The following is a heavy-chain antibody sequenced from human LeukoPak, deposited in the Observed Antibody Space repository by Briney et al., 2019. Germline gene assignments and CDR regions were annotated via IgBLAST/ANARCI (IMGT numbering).Heavy chain of an antibody. V-gene: IGHV4-39*01. J-gene: IGHJ4*02. CDR3: ARAPPGTWIQLRHFDY. CDR1: GGSISSSSHY. CDR2: IYYSGST. Sequence: SETLSLTCTVSGGSISSSSHYWGWIRQPPGKGLEWIGSIYYSGSTYYNPSLKSRVTISVDTSKNQFSLKLSSVTAADTAVYYCARAPPGTWIQLRHFDYWGQGTLVTVSS. D-gene: IGHD5-18*01.